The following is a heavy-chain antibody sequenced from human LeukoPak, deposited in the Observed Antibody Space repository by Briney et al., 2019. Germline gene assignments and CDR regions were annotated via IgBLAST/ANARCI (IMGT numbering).Heavy chain of an antibody. Sequence: GGSLRLSCAASGFTFSNAWMSWVRQAPGKGLGWVGRIKSKTDGGTIDYAAPVKGRFTISRDDSKNTMYLQINSLKTEDTVVYYCRRDGFSSMHWGQGTLVTVSS. CDR3: RRDGFSSMH. V-gene: IGHV3-15*01. D-gene: IGHD5-24*01. CDR2: IKSKTDGGTI. CDR1: GFTFSNAW. J-gene: IGHJ4*02.